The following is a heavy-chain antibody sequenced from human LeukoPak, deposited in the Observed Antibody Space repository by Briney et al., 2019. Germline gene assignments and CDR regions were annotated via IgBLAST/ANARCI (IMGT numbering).Heavy chain of an antibody. J-gene: IGHJ6*02. CDR2: INWNGGST. CDR1: GSTFDDYG. V-gene: IGHV3-20*01. Sequence: GGSLRLSCAASGSTFDDYGMSWVRHAPGKGLEWVSGINWNGGSTVYADSVKGRFTISRDNAKNSLYLQMNSLRAEDTALYHCARDRRHPQYYDFWSGYYGYYYYGMDVWGQGTTVTVSS. D-gene: IGHD3-3*01. CDR3: ARDRRHPQYYDFWSGYYGYYYYGMDV.